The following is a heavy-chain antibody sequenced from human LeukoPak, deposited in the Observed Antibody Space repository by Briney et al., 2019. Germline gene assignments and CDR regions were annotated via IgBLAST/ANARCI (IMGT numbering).Heavy chain of an antibody. CDR1: GGSISSYY. CDR3: AAAATTYYDFWSGYGMDV. V-gene: IGHV4-59*01. Sequence: PSETLSLTCTVSGGSISSYYWSWIRQPPGKGLEWIGYIYYSGSTNYNPSLKSRVTISVDTSKNQFSLKLSSVTAADTAVYYCAAAATTYYDFWSGYGMDVWGQGTTVTVSS. CDR2: IYYSGST. J-gene: IGHJ6*02. D-gene: IGHD3-3*01.